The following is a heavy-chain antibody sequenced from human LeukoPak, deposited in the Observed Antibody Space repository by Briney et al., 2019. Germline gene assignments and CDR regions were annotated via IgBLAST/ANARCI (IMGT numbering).Heavy chain of an antibody. J-gene: IGHJ4*02. CDR3: AKDLQLYRSYGRSGWYLGPDY. Sequence: QAGGSLRLSCAASGFTFSSYAMSWVRQAPGKGLEWVSAISGSGGSTYYADSVKGRFTISRDNSKNTLYLQMNSLRAEDTAVHYCAKDLQLYRSYGRSGWYLGPDYWGQGTLVTVSS. V-gene: IGHV3-23*01. CDR2: ISGSGGST. D-gene: IGHD6-19*01. CDR1: GFTFSSYA.